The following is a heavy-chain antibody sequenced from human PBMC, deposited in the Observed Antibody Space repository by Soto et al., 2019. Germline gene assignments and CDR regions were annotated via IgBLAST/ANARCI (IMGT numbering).Heavy chain of an antibody. CDR1: GVSFSGYY. D-gene: IGHD2-21*01. CDR2: ISDSGST. V-gene: IGHV4-34*02. CDR3: ARGRGWHAIDFYYGMDV. Sequence: QVQLQQWGAGLLKPSETLSLTCAVSGVSFSGYYWSWIRQPPGKGLEWIGEISDSGSTHYNPTLKSRVTISADPSKGKCTLKVTSVPAADTALYYCARGRGWHAIDFYYGMDVWGQGTTVTVSS. J-gene: IGHJ6*02.